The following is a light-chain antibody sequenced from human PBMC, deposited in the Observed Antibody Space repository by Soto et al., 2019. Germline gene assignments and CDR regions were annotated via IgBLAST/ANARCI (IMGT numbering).Light chain of an antibody. CDR3: QQYYSCPLL. V-gene: IGKV1-8*01. CDR1: QGISSY. Sequence: AIRMTQSPSSLSASTGDRVTITCRASQGISSYLAWYQQKPGKAPKLLIYAASTLQSGVPSRFSGSGSGTDFTLTISCLQSEDFATYYCQQYYSCPLLFGGGTKVDIK. CDR2: AAS. J-gene: IGKJ4*01.